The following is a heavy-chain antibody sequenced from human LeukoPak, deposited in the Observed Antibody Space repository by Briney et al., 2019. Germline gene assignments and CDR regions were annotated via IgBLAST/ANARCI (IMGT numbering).Heavy chain of an antibody. Sequence: GGSLRLSCAASGFTFDGYGMSWVRQAPGKGLEWVSCINCNGGSTGYADSVKGRFTISRDNAKNSLYLQMNSLRAEDTALYHCARVGGEYCSGGSCYWYLYDYWGQGTLVTVSS. CDR2: INCNGGST. D-gene: IGHD2-15*01. J-gene: IGHJ4*02. CDR3: ARVGGEYCSGGSCYWYLYDY. CDR1: GFTFDGYG. V-gene: IGHV3-20*01.